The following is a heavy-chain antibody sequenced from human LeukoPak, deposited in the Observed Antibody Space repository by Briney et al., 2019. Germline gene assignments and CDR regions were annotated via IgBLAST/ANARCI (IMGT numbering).Heavy chain of an antibody. V-gene: IGHV1-2*02. CDR3: ARTYYYDSSGYLRYFDY. J-gene: IGHJ4*02. CDR2: INPNSGGA. CDR1: GYTFTGYY. D-gene: IGHD3-22*01. Sequence: ASVKVSCKASGYTFTGYYMHWVRQAPGQGLEWMGWINPNSGGANYAQKFQGRVTMTRDTSISTAYMEPSRLRSDDTAVYYCARTYYYDSSGYLRYFDYWGQGTLVTVSS.